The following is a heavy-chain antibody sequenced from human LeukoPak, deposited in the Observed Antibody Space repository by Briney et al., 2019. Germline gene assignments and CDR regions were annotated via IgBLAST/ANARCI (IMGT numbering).Heavy chain of an antibody. CDR3: AKDYVEMATIRAPDY. Sequence: GGSLRLSCAASGFTFSSYSMNWVRQAPGKGLEWVSYISSSSSTIYYADSVKGRFTISRDNAKNSLYLQMNSLRAEDTAVYYCAKDYVEMATIRAPDYWGQGTLVTVSS. CDR2: ISSSSSTI. V-gene: IGHV3-48*01. D-gene: IGHD5-24*01. CDR1: GFTFSSYS. J-gene: IGHJ4*02.